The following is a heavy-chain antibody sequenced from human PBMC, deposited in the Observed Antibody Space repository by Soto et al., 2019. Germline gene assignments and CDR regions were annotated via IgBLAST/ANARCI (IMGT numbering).Heavy chain of an antibody. CDR3: AADSGAEDAFDI. CDR1: GFTFSSYA. V-gene: IGHV3-23*01. CDR2: ISGSGGST. J-gene: IGHJ3*02. Sequence: GGSLRLSYAASGFTFSSYAMSWVRQAPGKGLEWVSAISGSGGSTYYADSVKGRFTISRNTSISTAYMELSSLRSEDTAVYYCAADSGAEDAFDIWGQGTMVTVSS. D-gene: IGHD1-26*01.